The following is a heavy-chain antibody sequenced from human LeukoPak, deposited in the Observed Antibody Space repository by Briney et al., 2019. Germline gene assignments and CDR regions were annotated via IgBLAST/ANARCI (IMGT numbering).Heavy chain of an antibody. J-gene: IGHJ4*02. CDR1: GYTFTSYG. CDR3: ARYYDFWSGYSKYYFDY. D-gene: IGHD3-3*01. CDR2: ISAYSGNT. V-gene: IGHV1-18*01. Sequence: ASVKVSCKASGYTFTSYGISWVRQAPGQGLEWMGWISAYSGNTNYAQKLQGRVTMTTDTSTSTAYMELRSLRSDDTAVYYCARYYDFWSGYSKYYFDYWGQGTLVTVSS.